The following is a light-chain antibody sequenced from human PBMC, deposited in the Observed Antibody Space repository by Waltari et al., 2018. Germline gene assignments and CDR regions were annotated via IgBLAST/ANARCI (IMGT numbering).Light chain of an antibody. CDR3: QQRSNRPRT. J-gene: IGKJ1*01. CDR2: DAS. V-gene: IGKV3-11*01. CDR1: QSVSSY. Sequence: EIVLTQSPATLSLSPGERATLSCRASQSVSSYLAWYQQKPGQAPRLLIYDASNRATGIPARFSGSGSGTDFTLTISSLEPEDFAVYYCQQRSNRPRTFGQGTKVEIK.